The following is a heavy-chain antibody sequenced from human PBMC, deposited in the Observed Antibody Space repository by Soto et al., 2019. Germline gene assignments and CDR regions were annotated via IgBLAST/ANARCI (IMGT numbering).Heavy chain of an antibody. D-gene: IGHD1-1*01. CDR2: ISSDGSSE. V-gene: IGHV3-30-3*01. Sequence: QVQLVESGGGVVQPGRSLGLSCAASGFTFSRYVMHWVRQAPGKGLEWVALISSDGSSEYYADYVRGRFTISSDTSTNTLYLQINSLRVEDTALYFCARARSADYNCYALKAGGQGTTVTVSS. CDR1: GFTFSRYV. CDR3: ARARSADYNCYALKA. J-gene: IGHJ6*02.